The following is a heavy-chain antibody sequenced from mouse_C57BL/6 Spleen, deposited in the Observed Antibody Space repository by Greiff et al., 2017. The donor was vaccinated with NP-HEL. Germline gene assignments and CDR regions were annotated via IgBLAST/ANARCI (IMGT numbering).Heavy chain of an antibody. V-gene: IGHV1-63*01. D-gene: IGHD3-1*01. Sequence: VQLQQSGAELVRPGTSVKMSCKASGYTFTNYWIGWAKQRPGHGLEWIGDIYPGGGYTNYNETFKGKATLTADKSSSTAYMQFSSLTSEDSAIYYCARGASSGAMDYWGQGTSVTVSS. CDR1: GYTFTNYW. CDR3: ARGASSGAMDY. CDR2: IYPGGGYT. J-gene: IGHJ4*01.